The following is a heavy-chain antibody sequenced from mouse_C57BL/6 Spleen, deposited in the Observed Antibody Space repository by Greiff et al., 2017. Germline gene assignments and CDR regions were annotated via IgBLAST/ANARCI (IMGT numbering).Heavy chain of an antibody. J-gene: IGHJ4*01. Sequence: QVQLQQSDAELVTPGASVKISCKVSGYTFTDHTIHWMKQRPEQGLAWIGYIYPRDGSTKYNATFKGNATLTADKSSSTAYMQLNSLTSEDSAVYFCARSTYYGSPMDYWGQGTSVTVSS. CDR3: ARSTYYGSPMDY. V-gene: IGHV1-78*01. CDR1: GYTFTDHT. CDR2: IYPRDGST. D-gene: IGHD2-9*01.